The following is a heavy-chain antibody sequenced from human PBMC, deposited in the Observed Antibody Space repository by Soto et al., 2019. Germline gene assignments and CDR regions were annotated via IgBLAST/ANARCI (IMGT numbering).Heavy chain of an antibody. CDR2: INPNSGGT. CDR1: GYTFTGYY. Sequence: ASVKVSCKASGYTFTGYYMHWVRQAPGQGLEWMGWINPNSGGTNYAQKFQGWVTMTRDTSISTAYMELSRLRSDDTAVYYCARVLNYGDYEGAFDYWGQGTLVTVSS. V-gene: IGHV1-2*04. J-gene: IGHJ4*02. D-gene: IGHD4-17*01. CDR3: ARVLNYGDYEGAFDY.